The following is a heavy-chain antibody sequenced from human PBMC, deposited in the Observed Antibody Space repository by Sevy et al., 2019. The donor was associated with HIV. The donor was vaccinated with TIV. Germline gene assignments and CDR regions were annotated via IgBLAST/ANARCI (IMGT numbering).Heavy chain of an antibody. CDR1: GFTFSRYA. V-gene: IGHV3-30-3*01. D-gene: IGHD3-22*01. CDR3: ARDGGTTNSGYYLWAFDY. Sequence: GGSLRLSCAASGFTFSRYAMHWVRQAPGKGLEWLGPISYNGNYTYYEDSVKGRFTISRDNSKNTLYLQMNSLRAEDTAVYYCARDGGTTNSGYYLWAFDYWGQGTLVTVSS. CDR2: ISYNGNYT. J-gene: IGHJ4*02.